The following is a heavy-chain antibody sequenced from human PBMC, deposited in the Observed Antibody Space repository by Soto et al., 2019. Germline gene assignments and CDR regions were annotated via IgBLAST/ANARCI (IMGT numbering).Heavy chain of an antibody. CDR2: ISGSGGST. V-gene: IGHV3-23*01. CDR3: AKKTSAYYDSSGYSSFNWFDP. Sequence: GGSLRLSCAASGFTFSSYAMSWVRQAPGKGLEWVSAISGSGGSTYYADSVKGRFTISRDNSKNTLYLQMNSLRAEDTAVYYCAKKTSAYYDSSGYSSFNWFDPWGQGTLVTVSS. D-gene: IGHD3-22*01. CDR1: GFTFSSYA. J-gene: IGHJ5*02.